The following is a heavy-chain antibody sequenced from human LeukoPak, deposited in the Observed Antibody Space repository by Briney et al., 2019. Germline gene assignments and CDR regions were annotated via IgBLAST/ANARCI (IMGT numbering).Heavy chain of an antibody. CDR1: GGTLSSYA. CDR3: ARADSSGYSLDENFDY. V-gene: IGHV1-69*04. D-gene: IGHD3-22*01. CDR2: IVPIFAIV. Sequence: SVKVSCKASGGTLSSYALNWVRQAPGQGLEWIGRIVPIFAIVNYAQNFQGRVTITADKSTNTAYMELSSLRFEDTAFYYCARADSSGYSLDENFDYWGQGTLVTVSS. J-gene: IGHJ4*02.